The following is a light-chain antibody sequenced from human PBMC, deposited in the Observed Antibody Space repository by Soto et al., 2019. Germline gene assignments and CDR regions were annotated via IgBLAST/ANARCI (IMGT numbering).Light chain of an antibody. J-gene: IGKJ4*01. CDR3: QYYHSLPVT. V-gene: IGKV1-33*01. CDR1: QDIGIY. Sequence: DIQMTQSPSSLSASVGDRVTITCQASQDIGIYLHCYQQKPGKAPKLLIYDASNLEIGVPSRFSGSGSGTDFTLTISSLQPEDYATDYCQYYHSLPVTFGGGTKMEIK. CDR2: DAS.